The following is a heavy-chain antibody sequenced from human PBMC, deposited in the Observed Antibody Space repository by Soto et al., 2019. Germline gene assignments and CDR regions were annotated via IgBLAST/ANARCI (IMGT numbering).Heavy chain of an antibody. V-gene: IGHV3-30-3*01. CDR1: GFTFSSYA. CDR2: ISYDGSNK. J-gene: IGHJ6*02. Sequence: QVQLVESGGGVVQPGRSLRLSCAASGFTFSSYAMHWVRQAPGKGLEWVAVISYDGSNKYYADSVKGRFTISRDKSKNTLYLQMNSLRAEDTAVYYCARVGGYKYYYYGMDVWGQGTTVTVSS. D-gene: IGHD5-18*01. CDR3: ARVGGYKYYYYGMDV.